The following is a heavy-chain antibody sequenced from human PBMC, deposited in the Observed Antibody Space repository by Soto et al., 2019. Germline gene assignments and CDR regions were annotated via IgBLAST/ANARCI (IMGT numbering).Heavy chain of an antibody. CDR3: ASTIVATIRASYYYYYYGMDV. CDR1: GGTFSSYT. CDR2: IIPILGIA. J-gene: IGHJ6*02. Sequence: QVQLVQSGAEVKKPGSSVKVSCKASGGTFSSYTISWVRQAPGQGLEWMGRIIPILGIANYAQKFQGRVTITADKSTSTAYMELSSLRSEDTAVYYCASTIVATIRASYYYYYYGMDVWGQGTKVTVSS. D-gene: IGHD5-12*01. V-gene: IGHV1-69*02.